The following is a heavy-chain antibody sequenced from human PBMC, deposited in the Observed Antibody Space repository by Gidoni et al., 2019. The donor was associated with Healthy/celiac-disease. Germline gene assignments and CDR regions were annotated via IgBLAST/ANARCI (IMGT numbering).Heavy chain of an antibody. Sequence: EVQLLESGGGLVQPGGSLRLSCAASGFHFSSYAMSWVRQAPGKGLEWVSAISGSAGSTYYADSVKGRFTISRDNSKNTLYLQMNSLRAEDTAVYYCAKGVYSSGSTPFDYWGQGTLVTVSS. V-gene: IGHV3-23*01. CDR3: AKGVYSSGSTPFDY. CDR2: ISGSAGST. J-gene: IGHJ4*02. D-gene: IGHD6-19*01. CDR1: GFHFSSYA.